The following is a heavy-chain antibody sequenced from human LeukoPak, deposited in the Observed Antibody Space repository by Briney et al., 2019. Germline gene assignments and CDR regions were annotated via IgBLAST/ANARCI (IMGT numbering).Heavy chain of an antibody. CDR1: GGSISSYY. D-gene: IGHD2-15*01. V-gene: IGHV4-59*12. CDR3: AREVVVVAATGRTGLEFDY. CDR2: IYYSGST. J-gene: IGHJ4*02. Sequence: SETLSLTCTVSGGSISSYYWSWIRQPPGKGLEWIGYIYYSGSTNYNPSLKSRVTISVDTSKNQFSLKLSSVTAADTAVYYCAREVVVVAATGRTGLEFDYWGQGTLVTVSS.